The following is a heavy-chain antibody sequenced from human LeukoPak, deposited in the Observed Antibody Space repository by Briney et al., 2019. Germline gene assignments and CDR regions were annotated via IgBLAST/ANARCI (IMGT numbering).Heavy chain of an antibody. CDR3: ARAMPYYGSGSYYISDAFDI. D-gene: IGHD3-10*01. CDR1: GGSISSYY. V-gene: IGHV4-4*07. J-gene: IGHJ3*02. CDR2: IYTSGST. Sequence: PSETLSLTCTVSGGSISSYYWSWIRQPAGKGLEWIGRIYTSGSTNYNPSLKSRVTMSVDTSKNQFSLKLSSVTAADTAVYYCARAMPYYGSGSYYISDAFDIWGQGTMVTVSS.